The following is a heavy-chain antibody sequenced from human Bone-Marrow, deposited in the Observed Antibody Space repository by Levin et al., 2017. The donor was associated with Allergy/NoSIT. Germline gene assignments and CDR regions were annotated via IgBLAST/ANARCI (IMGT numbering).Heavy chain of an antibody. CDR2: IKQDGSEK. Sequence: GGSLRLSCAASGFTFSSYWMSWVRQAPGKGLEWVANIKQDGSEKYYVDSVKGRFTISRDNAKNSLYLQMNSLRAEDTAVYYCARDLVVRYYDFWSGYWAMSTPSHYGMDVWGQGTTVTVSS. D-gene: IGHD3-3*01. J-gene: IGHJ6*02. V-gene: IGHV3-7*01. CDR3: ARDLVVRYYDFWSGYWAMSTPSHYGMDV. CDR1: GFTFSSYW.